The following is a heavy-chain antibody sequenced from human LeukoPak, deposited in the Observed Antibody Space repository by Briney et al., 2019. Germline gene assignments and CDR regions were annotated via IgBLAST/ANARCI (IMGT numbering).Heavy chain of an antibody. V-gene: IGHV3-21*01. D-gene: IGHD2-2*01. CDR1: GFTFSSYS. Sequence: GGSLRLSCAASGFTFSSYSMNWVRQAPGKGLEWVSSISSSSSYIYYAGSVKGRFTISRDNAKNSLYLQMNSLRAEDTAVYYCAISLGYCSSTSCVDYYYGMDVWGQGTMVTVSS. CDR3: AISLGYCSSTSCVDYYYGMDV. CDR2: ISSSSSYI. J-gene: IGHJ6*02.